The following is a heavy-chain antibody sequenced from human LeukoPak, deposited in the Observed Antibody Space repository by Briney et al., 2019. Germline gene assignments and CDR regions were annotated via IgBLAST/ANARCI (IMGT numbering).Heavy chain of an antibody. D-gene: IGHD3-10*01. V-gene: IGHV4-34*01. Sequence: SETLSLTCAVYGGSFSGYYWSWIRQPPGKGLEWIGEINHSGSTNYNPSLKSRVTISVGTSKNQFSLKLSSVTAADTAVYYCASGGAITMVQGVITYFDYWGQGTLVTVSS. CDR3: ASGGAITMVQGVITYFDY. CDR1: GGSFSGYY. J-gene: IGHJ4*02. CDR2: INHSGST.